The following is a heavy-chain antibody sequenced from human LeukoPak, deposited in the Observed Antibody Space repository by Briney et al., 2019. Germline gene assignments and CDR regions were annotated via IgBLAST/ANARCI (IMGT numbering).Heavy chain of an antibody. CDR3: ARLGGIAAAGNFDY. Sequence: GGSLRLSCAASGFTFSSYWMSWVRQAPGKGLEWVANIKQDGSEKYYVDSVKGRFTISRDNAKNSLYLQMNSLRAEDTAVYYCARLGGIAAAGNFDYWGQGTLVTVS. V-gene: IGHV3-7*01. CDR2: IKQDGSEK. D-gene: IGHD6-13*01. CDR1: GFTFSSYW. J-gene: IGHJ4*02.